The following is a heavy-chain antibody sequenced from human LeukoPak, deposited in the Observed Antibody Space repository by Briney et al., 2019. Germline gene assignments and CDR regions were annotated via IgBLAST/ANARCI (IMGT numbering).Heavy chain of an antibody. V-gene: IGHV4-31*03. CDR3: ARNSRLVYYDSSGPFDY. J-gene: IGHJ4*02. D-gene: IGHD3-22*01. Sequence: SETLSLTCTVSGASISGGGYYWTWIRQHPGKGLEWIGYIYYSGSTYYNPSLKSRVTISVDTSKNQFSLKLSSVTAADTAVYYCARNSRLVYYDSSGPFDYWGQGTLVTVSS. CDR2: IYYSGST. CDR1: GASISGGGYY.